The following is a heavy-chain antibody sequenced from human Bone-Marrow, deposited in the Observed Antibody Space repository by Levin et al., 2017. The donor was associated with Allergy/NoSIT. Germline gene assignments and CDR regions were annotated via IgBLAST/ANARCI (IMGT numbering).Heavy chain of an antibody. CDR1: GFTLSTYW. J-gene: IGHJ6*03. CDR3: TRDDHYYYMDV. V-gene: IGHV3-7*04. Sequence: LSLTCGASGFTLSTYWMSWVRPAPGKGLEWVANIKGGESDTYYVDSVKGRFTISRDNANNVLYLQMNSLRVEDTAVYYCTRDDHYYYMDVWGKGTTVTVSS. CDR2: IKGGESDT.